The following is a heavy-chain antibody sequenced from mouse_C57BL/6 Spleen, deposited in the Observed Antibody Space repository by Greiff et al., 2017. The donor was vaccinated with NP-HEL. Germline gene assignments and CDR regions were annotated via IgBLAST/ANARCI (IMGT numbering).Heavy chain of an antibody. D-gene: IGHD2-4*01. Sequence: QVQLQQPGAELVRPGSSVKLSCKASGYTFTSYWMDWVKQRPGQGLEWIGNIYPSDSAPHYNQKFKDKATLTVDQSSSTAYMPLSSLTSEGSAVYFCAREGRLRGGGVDYWGQGTSVTVSS. CDR2: IYPSDSAP. V-gene: IGHV1-61*01. J-gene: IGHJ4*01. CDR3: AREGRLRGGGVDY. CDR1: GYTFTSYW.